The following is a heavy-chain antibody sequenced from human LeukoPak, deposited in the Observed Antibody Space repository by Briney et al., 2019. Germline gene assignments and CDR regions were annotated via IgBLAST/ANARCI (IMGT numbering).Heavy chain of an antibody. V-gene: IGHV4-59*01. D-gene: IGHD6-13*01. CDR2: IYYIGST. Sequence: SETLSITCTVSDGSISNYYWSWIRQPPGKGLEWMGYIYYIGSTNYNPSLKSRVTISVDTSKNQFSLKLSSVTAADTAVYYCARGSRMAAAGAFDIWGQGTMVTVSS. CDR3: ARGSRMAAAGAFDI. J-gene: IGHJ3*02. CDR1: DGSISNYY.